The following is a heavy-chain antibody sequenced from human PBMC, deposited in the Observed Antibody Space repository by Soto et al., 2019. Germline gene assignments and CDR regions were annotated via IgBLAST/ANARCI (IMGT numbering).Heavy chain of an antibody. CDR1: GDSVSSTSAG. Sequence: SQTLSLTCAISGDSVSSTSAGWNWIRQSPSRGLEWLGRTFYRSKWYYDYAVSVKSRITINPDTSKNQFSLQLNSVTPEDTAVYYCSRRLKLGADYYGMDVWGQGTTVTVSS. V-gene: IGHV6-1*01. J-gene: IGHJ6*02. CDR2: TFYRSKWYY. CDR3: SRRLKLGADYYGMDV. D-gene: IGHD1-26*01.